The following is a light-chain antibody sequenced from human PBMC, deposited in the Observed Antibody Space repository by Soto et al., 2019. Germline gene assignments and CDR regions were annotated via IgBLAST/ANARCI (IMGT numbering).Light chain of an antibody. Sequence: DIVLTQSPASVSLSPGGRATLSCRASRTVNSQLAWYQQKPGQAPRLLIYDTFNRAAGIPARFSGRVTWTYSTLPLKNLEPEDSAVAYCQQRWDGPPTFGGRNKVEI. CDR2: DTF. J-gene: IGKJ4*01. CDR3: QQRWDGPPT. CDR1: RTVNSQ. V-gene: IGKV3-11*01.